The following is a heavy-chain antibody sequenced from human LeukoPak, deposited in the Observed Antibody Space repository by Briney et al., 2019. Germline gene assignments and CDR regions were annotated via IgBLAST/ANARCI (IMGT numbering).Heavy chain of an antibody. CDR3: ARGYHRDQGFYYYYGMDV. V-gene: IGHV1-8*01. J-gene: IGHJ6*02. Sequence: GASVKVSCKASGYTFTSYDINWVRQATGQGLEWMGWMNPNSGNTGYAQKFQGRVTMTRNTSISTAYMELSSLRSEDTAVYYCARGYHRDQGFYYYYGMDVWGQGTTVTVSS. D-gene: IGHD1-14*01. CDR1: GYTFTSYD. CDR2: MNPNSGNT.